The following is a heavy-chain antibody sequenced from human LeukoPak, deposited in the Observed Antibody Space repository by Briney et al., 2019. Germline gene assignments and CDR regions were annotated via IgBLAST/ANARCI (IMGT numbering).Heavy chain of an antibody. J-gene: IGHJ5*02. CDR3: ARERGVAAAGTGWFDP. CDR2: ISAYNGNT. V-gene: IGHV1-18*01. CDR1: GYTFTSYV. D-gene: IGHD6-13*01. Sequence: APAKLSCKPYGYTFTSYVNSWVRQATGQGLEWMGWISAYNGNTNYAQKLQGRVTVTTDTSTSTAYMELRSLRSDDAAVYYCARERGVAAAGTGWFDPWGQGTLVTVSS.